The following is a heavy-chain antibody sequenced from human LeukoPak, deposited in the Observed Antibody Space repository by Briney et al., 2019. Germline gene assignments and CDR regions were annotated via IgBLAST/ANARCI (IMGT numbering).Heavy chain of an antibody. J-gene: IGHJ5*02. V-gene: IGHV4-39*01. CDR1: GGSISSSSYY. Sequence: SETLSLTCTVSGGSISSSSYYWGWIRQPPGTGLEWIGSIYYSGSTYYNPSLKSRVTISVDTSKNQFSLKLSSVTAADTAVYYCARHENRVTLNWFDPWGQGTLVTVSS. D-gene: IGHD3-10*01. CDR2: IYYSGST. CDR3: ARHENRVTLNWFDP.